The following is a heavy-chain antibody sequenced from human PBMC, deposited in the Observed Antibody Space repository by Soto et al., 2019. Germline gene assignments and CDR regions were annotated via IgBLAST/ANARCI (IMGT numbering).Heavy chain of an antibody. CDR3: AADHFRDYSNSEYYYYYGMDV. J-gene: IGHJ6*02. D-gene: IGHD4-4*01. Sequence: ASVKVSCKASGFTFTSSAVQWVRQARGQRLEWIGWIVVGSGNTNYAQKFQERVTITRDMSTSTAYMELSSLRSEDTAVYYCAADHFRDYSNSEYYYYYGMDVWGQGTTVTVSS. V-gene: IGHV1-58*01. CDR1: GFTFTSSA. CDR2: IVVGSGNT.